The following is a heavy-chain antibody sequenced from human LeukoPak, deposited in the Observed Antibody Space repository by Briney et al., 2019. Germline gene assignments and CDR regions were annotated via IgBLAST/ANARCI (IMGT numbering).Heavy chain of an antibody. CDR3: AKDVLNWEFDY. Sequence: GGSLRLSCAASGFTFSKNAMCWVRKVPGKGLEWVSAFGGTDGRTYYADSVKGRFTISRDNSKNTLYLQMNSLRADDTAVYYCAKDVLNWEFDYWGQGTLVTVSS. CDR1: GFTFSKNA. D-gene: IGHD7-27*01. V-gene: IGHV3-23*01. CDR2: FGGTDGRT. J-gene: IGHJ4*02.